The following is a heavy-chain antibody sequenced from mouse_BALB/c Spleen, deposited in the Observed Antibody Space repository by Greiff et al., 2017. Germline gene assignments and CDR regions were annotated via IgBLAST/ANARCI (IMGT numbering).Heavy chain of an antibody. CDR3: TRDYGSSTEFAY. CDR2: IYPGSGST. J-gene: IGHJ3*01. CDR1: GYTFTSYW. D-gene: IGHD1-1*01. Sequence: QVQLQQPGAELVKPGASVKMSCKASGYTFTSYWMHWVKQRPGQGLEWIGNIYPGSGSTNYDEKFKSKATLTVDTSSSTAYMQLSSLTSEDSAVYYCTRDYGSSTEFAYWGQGTLVTVSA. V-gene: IGHV1-55*01.